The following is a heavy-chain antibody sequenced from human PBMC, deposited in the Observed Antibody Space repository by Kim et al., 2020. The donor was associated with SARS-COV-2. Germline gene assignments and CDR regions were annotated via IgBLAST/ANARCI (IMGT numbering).Heavy chain of an antibody. CDR3: AKDAYYGSGSYYPLDY. V-gene: IGHV3-30*02. Sequence: VKGRFTVSRDNSKNTLYLKMNSLRAEDTAVYYCAKDAYYGSGSYYPLDYWGQGTLVTVSS. D-gene: IGHD3-10*01. J-gene: IGHJ4*02.